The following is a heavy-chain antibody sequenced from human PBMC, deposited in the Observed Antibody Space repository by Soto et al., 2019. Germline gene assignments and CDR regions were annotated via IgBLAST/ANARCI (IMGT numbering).Heavy chain of an antibody. CDR1: GGSIHDYY. CDR3: ARVNRGAFDH. V-gene: IGHV4-59*01. CDR2: IFYTGST. J-gene: IGHJ4*02. Sequence: QVQLQESGPGLVKPSQTLSLTCTVSGGSIHDYYCVCIRQPPGKGLEWIGSIFYTGSTDYNPSLKSRVTLSLATSKNQFSLNLSSVTAADTAVYYCARVNRGAFDHWGQGALVTVSS.